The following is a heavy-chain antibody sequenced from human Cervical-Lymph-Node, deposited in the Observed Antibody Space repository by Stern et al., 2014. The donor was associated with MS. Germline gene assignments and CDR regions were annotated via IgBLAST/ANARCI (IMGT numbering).Heavy chain of an antibody. D-gene: IGHD2-15*01. CDR2: ISHTGSV. Sequence: QVQLQESGPGLVKPSETLSLTCTVSGGSLRSYYWNWIRQATGKGLEWLGVISHTGSVNYNPSLSSRVAMSVDTSKNQFSLTVSSVTAADTAVYYCAREGEYCSGSRCYPFLDYWGQGTLVTVSS. J-gene: IGHJ4*02. V-gene: IGHV4-59*01. CDR1: GGSLRSYY. CDR3: AREGEYCSGSRCYPFLDY.